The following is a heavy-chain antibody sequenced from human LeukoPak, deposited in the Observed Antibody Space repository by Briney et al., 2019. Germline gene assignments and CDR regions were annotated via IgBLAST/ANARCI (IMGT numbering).Heavy chain of an antibody. D-gene: IGHD7-27*01. Sequence: GGSLRLSCAASRFTFSDYYMSWIRQAPGKGLEWVANINPDGSEKHYVDFVKGRFTISRDNAKNTLYLQMSSLRADDTAVFYCARDLNWETYWGQGILVTVSS. CDR2: INPDGSEK. V-gene: IGHV3-7*01. J-gene: IGHJ4*02. CDR3: ARDLNWETY. CDR1: RFTFSDYY.